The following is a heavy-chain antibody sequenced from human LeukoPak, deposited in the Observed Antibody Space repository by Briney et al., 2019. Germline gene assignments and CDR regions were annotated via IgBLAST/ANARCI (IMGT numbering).Heavy chain of an antibody. CDR3: ARGPFYCDSTSCLHYGLDV. D-gene: IGHD2-2*01. CDR1: EFTFSTYY. V-gene: IGHV3-13*01. CDR2: IGTTGDT. J-gene: IGHJ6*02. Sequence: GGSLRLSCAASEFTFSTYYMHWVRQVPGKGLEWVSSIGTTGDTHYAGSVKGRFTISRENAKDSLYLQMNRLRAGDTAVYYCARGPFYCDSTSCLHYGLDVWGQGTSVTVSS.